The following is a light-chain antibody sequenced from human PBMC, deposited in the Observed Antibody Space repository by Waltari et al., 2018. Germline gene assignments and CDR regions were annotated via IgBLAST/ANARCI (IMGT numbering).Light chain of an antibody. V-gene: IGKV3-11*01. CDR3: QQRSNWPGT. CDR1: QSFRTY. CDR2: DIS. J-gene: IGKJ1*01. Sequence: EIVLTHSPATLSLSPWETPTLSCRASQSFRTYLAWYQQRPGQPPRLLIYDISKRAAGIPARFSGSGSGTDFTLTISSREPEDFAIYYCQQRSNWPGTFGQGTKVEIK.